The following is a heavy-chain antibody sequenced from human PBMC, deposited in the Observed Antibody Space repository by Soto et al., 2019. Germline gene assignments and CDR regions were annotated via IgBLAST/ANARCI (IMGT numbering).Heavy chain of an antibody. CDR1: GYTFTSYG. CDR3: ARVGAIAAAGNYYYGMDV. J-gene: IGHJ6*02. D-gene: IGHD6-13*01. CDR2: ISAYNGNT. Sequence: QVQLVQSGAEVKKPGASVKVSCKASGYTFTSYGISWVRQAPGQGLEWMGWISAYNGNTNYAQKLQGRVTMTTDTATSTAYMGLRSLRADDTAVYYCARVGAIAAAGNYYYGMDVWGQGTTVTVSS. V-gene: IGHV1-18*01.